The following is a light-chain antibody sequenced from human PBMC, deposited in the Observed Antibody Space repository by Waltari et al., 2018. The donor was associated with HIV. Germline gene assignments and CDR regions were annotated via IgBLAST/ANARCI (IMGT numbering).Light chain of an antibody. Sequence: AIQLTQSPSSLSASVGDTVIITCRTSQGISAALAWYRQKPGKTPELLIYDVSTLQSGVPSKFSGSGSGTDFTLTINSLQPEDSATYYCQQFNSYPLTFGLGTRLEIK. CDR3: QQFNSYPLT. J-gene: IGKJ5*01. CDR1: QGISAA. CDR2: DVS. V-gene: IGKV1-13*02.